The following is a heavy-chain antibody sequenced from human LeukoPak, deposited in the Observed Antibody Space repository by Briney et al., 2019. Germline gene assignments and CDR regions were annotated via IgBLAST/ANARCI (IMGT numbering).Heavy chain of an antibody. CDR3: ARGLKMIVVVPAALSLGV. CDR2: INPSGGST. D-gene: IGHD2-2*01. V-gene: IGHV1-46*01. CDR1: GYTLTSYY. J-gene: IGHJ6*02. Sequence: ASVKVSCKASGYTLTSYYMHWVRQAPGQGLEWMGIINPSGGSTSYAQKFQGRVTMTRDTSTSTVYMELSSLRSEDTAVYYCARGLKMIVVVPAALSLGVWGQGTTVTVSS.